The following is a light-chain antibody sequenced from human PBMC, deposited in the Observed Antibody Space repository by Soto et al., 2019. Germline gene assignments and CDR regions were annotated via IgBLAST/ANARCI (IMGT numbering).Light chain of an antibody. Sequence: DIVMTQSPDSLAVSLGERAIINCKSSQSGLDRSNNKNYLTWYQQKPGQPPKPLLYWASTREFGVPDRFSGSGSGTDFTLTISSLQAEDVALYYCQQYYAIPRTFGQGTKVEIK. V-gene: IGKV4-1*01. CDR1: QSGLDRSNNKNY. CDR3: QQYYAIPRT. CDR2: WAS. J-gene: IGKJ1*01.